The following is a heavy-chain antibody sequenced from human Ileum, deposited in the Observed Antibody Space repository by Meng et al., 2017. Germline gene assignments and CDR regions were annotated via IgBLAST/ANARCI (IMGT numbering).Heavy chain of an antibody. D-gene: IGHD3-22*01. Sequence: VHLQGSGTGLVKPSQTPSFTCTDAGASISSGDHYWTWSRQHPGKGLEWIGYFYFSGRTYYNPSLKSRVSISVDTSKNQFSLRMSSVTAADTAVYYCARYYYDSSGVTWFDPWGQGTLVTVSS. CDR1: GASISSGDHY. CDR2: FYFSGRT. J-gene: IGHJ5*02. V-gene: IGHV4-31*03. CDR3: ARYYYDSSGVTWFDP.